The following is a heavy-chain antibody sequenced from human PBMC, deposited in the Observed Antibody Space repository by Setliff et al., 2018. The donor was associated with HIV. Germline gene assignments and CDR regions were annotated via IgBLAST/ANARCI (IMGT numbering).Heavy chain of an antibody. CDR3: ARGRTQWPNYNYFDP. Sequence: SETLSLTCTVSGGSISSGDYYWTWIRQPAGKGLQWIGRIHTSGNTNYNTSLKSRVTISVDTSKSQFSLKLSSLPAADTAVYYWARGRTQWPNYNYFDPWGLGTLVTV. CDR1: GGSISSGDYY. D-gene: IGHD6-19*01. CDR2: IHTSGNT. J-gene: IGHJ5*02. V-gene: IGHV4-61*02.